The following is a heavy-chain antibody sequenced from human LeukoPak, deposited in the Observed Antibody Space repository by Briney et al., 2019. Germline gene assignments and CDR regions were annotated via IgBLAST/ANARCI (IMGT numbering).Heavy chain of an antibody. CDR1: GRSISSGSYY. J-gene: IGHJ6*03. CDR3: ARITDYSDYYYYSMDV. CDR2: IYTSGST. D-gene: IGHD4-11*01. V-gene: IGHV4-61*02. Sequence: PSQTLSLTCTVSGRSISSGSYYWSWIRQPAGKGLEWIERIYTSGSTYYNPSLKSRVTISVDTSKNQFSLKLSSVTAADTAVYYCARITDYSDYYYYSMDVWGKGTTVTVSS.